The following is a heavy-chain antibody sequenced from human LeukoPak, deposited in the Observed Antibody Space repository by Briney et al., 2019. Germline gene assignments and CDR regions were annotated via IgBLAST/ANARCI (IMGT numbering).Heavy chain of an antibody. J-gene: IGHJ4*02. CDR1: GYTFTGYY. CDR3: ARVSYIVVVTAIGDIDY. D-gene: IGHD2-21*02. Sequence: ASVKVSCKASGYTFTGYYMHWVRQAPGQGLEWMGWINPNSGGTNYAQKFQGRVTMTRDTSISTAYMELRSLRSDDTAVYYCARVSYIVVVTAIGDIDYWGQGTLVTVSS. V-gene: IGHV1-2*02. CDR2: INPNSGGT.